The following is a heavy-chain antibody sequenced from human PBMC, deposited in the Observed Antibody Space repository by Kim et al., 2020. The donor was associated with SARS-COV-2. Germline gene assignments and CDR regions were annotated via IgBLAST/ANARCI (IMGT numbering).Heavy chain of an antibody. J-gene: IGHJ4*02. D-gene: IGHD6-13*01. CDR2: INPNSGGT. V-gene: IGHV1-2*02. CDR3: ARVMTLRTAKYSSSWYEKLFDY. CDR1: GYTFTGYY. Sequence: ASVKVSCKASGYTFTGYYMHWVRQAPGQGLEWMGWINPNSGGTNYAQKFQGRVTMTRDTSISTAYMELSRLRSDDTAVYYCARVMTLRTAKYSSSWYEKLFDYWGQGTLVTVSS.